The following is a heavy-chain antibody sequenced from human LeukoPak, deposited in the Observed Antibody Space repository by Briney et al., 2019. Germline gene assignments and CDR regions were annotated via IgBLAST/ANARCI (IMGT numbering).Heavy chain of an antibody. J-gene: IGHJ6*03. V-gene: IGHV3-30*02. Sequence: GGSLRLSCAASGFTFSSYGMHWVRQAPGKGLEWVAFIRYDGSNKYYADSVKGRFTISRDSSKNTLYLQMNSLRAEDTAVYYCAKDGGRWLVPYYYYYYMDVWGKGTTVTVSS. CDR3: AKDGGRWLVPYYYYYYMDV. D-gene: IGHD6-19*01. CDR1: GFTFSSYG. CDR2: IRYDGSNK.